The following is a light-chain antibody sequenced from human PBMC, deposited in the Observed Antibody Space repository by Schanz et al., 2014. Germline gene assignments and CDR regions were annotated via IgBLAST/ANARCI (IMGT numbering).Light chain of an antibody. CDR3: SSFEGRHNWV. V-gene: IGLV2-8*01. J-gene: IGLJ3*02. CDR1: SSDVGGYNY. Sequence: QSVLTQPASVSGSPGQSITVSCTGTSSDVGGYNYVAWYQQHPGKAPKLMISDVTRRPSGVPDRFSGSKSDNTASLTVSGLQAEDEATYYCSSFEGRHNWVFGGGTKLTVL. CDR2: DVT.